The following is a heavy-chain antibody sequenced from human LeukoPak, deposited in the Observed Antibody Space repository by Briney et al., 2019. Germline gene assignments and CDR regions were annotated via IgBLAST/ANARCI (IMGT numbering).Heavy chain of an antibody. CDR2: IYHSGST. J-gene: IGHJ6*02. CDR1: GGSISNENW. V-gene: IGHV4-4*02. Sequence: PSETLSLTCAVSGGSISNENWWGWVRQPPGKGLEWIGEIYHSGSTNYIPSLKSRVTISVDKSKNQFSLKLTSVTAADTAVYYCAGSPIGYGMDVWGQGTTVTVSS. CDR3: AGSPIGYGMDV.